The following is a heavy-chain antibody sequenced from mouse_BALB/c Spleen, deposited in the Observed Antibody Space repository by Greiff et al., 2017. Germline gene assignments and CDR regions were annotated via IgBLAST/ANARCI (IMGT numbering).Heavy chain of an antibody. V-gene: IGHV2-9-2*01. CDR2: IWTGGGT. CDR3: VRPSYYRYDGFAY. D-gene: IGHD2-14*01. J-gene: IGHJ3*01. Sequence: VQLQESGPGLVAPSQSLSITCTVSGFSLTSYDISWIRQPPGKGLEWLGVIWTGGGTNYNSAFMSRLSISKDNSKSQVFLKMNSLQTDDTAIYYCVRPSYYRYDGFAYWGQGTLVTVSA. CDR1: GFSLTSYD.